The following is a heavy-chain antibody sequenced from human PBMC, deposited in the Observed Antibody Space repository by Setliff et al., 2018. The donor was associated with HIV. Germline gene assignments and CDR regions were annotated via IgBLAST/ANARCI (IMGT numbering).Heavy chain of an antibody. Sequence: GESLKISCAASGFTFSSYAMSWVRQAPGKGLEWVSAISGSGGSTYYADSVKGRFTISRDNSKNTLYLQMNSLRAEETAVYYCEKSTVVNHDTNWFDPWGQGTLVTVSS. D-gene: IGHD3-22*01. CDR3: EKSTVVNHDTNWFDP. CDR1: GFTFSSYA. J-gene: IGHJ5*02. CDR2: ISGSGGST. V-gene: IGHV3-23*01.